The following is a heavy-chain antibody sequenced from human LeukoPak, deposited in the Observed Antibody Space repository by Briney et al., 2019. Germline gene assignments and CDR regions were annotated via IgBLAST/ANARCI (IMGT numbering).Heavy chain of an antibody. CDR1: GFTFSSYG. Sequence: GGSLRLSCAASGFTFSSYGMHWVRQAPGKGLEWVAVIWYDGSNKYYADSVKGRFSISRDNSKNTLYLQKNSLRAEDTAVYYCAKDFWSGYFDYWGQGTLVTVSS. V-gene: IGHV3-33*06. CDR3: AKDFWSGYFDY. J-gene: IGHJ4*02. CDR2: IWYDGSNK. D-gene: IGHD3-3*01.